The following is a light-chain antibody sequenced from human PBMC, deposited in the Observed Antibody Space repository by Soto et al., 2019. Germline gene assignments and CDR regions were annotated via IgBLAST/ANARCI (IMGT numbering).Light chain of an antibody. Sequence: EIVLTQSPATLSLSPGERATLSCRASQSVSTYLAWYQQKPGQAPRLLIYDASSRATGIPARFSGSGSGTDFTLTISSLEPEDCAVYFCQQRSNWPTFGGGTKVEIK. CDR2: DAS. CDR1: QSVSTY. CDR3: QQRSNWPT. V-gene: IGKV3-11*01. J-gene: IGKJ4*01.